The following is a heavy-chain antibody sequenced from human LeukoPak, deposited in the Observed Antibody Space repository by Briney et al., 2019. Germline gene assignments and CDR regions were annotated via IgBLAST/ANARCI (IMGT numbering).Heavy chain of an antibody. V-gene: IGHV3-30*02. CDR2: IRYDGSNK. CDR3: GGSYIARYYFDY. Sequence: GGSLRLSCAASGFTFSSYGMHWVRQAPGKGLEWVAFIRYDGSNKYYADSVKGRFTISRDNSKNTLYLQMNSLRAEDTAVYYCGGSYIARYYFDYWGQGTLVTVSS. D-gene: IGHD1-26*01. CDR1: GFTFSSYG. J-gene: IGHJ4*02.